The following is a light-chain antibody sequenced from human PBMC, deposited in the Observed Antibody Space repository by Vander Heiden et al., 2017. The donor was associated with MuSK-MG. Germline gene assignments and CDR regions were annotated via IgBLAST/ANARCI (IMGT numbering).Light chain of an antibody. CDR1: KLGDKY. V-gene: IGLV3-1*01. Sequence: SYELTQPPSVSVSPGQTASITCSGDKLGDKYACWYQQKPGQSPVLVIYQDSKRPSGIPERFSGSNSGNTATLTISGTQAMDESYYYCQAWDSSTGVFGGGTKLTV. CDR2: QDS. J-gene: IGLJ2*01. CDR3: QAWDSSTGV.